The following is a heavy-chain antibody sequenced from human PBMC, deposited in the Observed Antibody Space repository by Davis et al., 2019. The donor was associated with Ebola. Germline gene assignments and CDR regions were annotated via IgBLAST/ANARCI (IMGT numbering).Heavy chain of an antibody. Sequence: GESLKISCAASGFSFSDYFMSWIRQAPEKEMEWIAYISGSGSTIYYADSVEGRFTISRDNAKRSLFLQMDSLRAEDTAIYYCAGVAAAASWNWYFDLWGRGTLVSVSS. D-gene: IGHD6-13*01. V-gene: IGHV3-11*04. CDR2: ISGSGSTI. J-gene: IGHJ2*01. CDR3: AGVAAAASWNWYFDL. CDR1: GFSFSDYF.